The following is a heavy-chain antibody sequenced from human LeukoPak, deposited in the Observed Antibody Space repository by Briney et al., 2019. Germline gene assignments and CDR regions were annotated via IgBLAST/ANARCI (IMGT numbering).Heavy chain of an antibody. CDR3: ARDDYGGNWAFDFGY. CDR2: IIPIFGTA. D-gene: IGHD4-23*01. CDR1: GGTFSSYA. V-gene: IGHV1-69*05. J-gene: IGHJ4*02. Sequence: SVKVSCKASGGTFSSYAISWVRQAPGQGLEWMGRIIPIFGTANYAQKFQGRVTITTDESTSTVYTELSSLRSEDTAVYYCARDDYGGNWAFDFGYWGQGTLVTVSS.